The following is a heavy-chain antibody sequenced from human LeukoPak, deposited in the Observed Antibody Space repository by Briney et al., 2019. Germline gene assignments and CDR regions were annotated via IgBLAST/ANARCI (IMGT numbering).Heavy chain of an antibody. Sequence: SETLSLTCTVSGGSISSGDYYWSWLRQPPGKGLEWIGYIYYSGSTYYNPSLKSRVTISVDTSKNQFSLKLSSVTAADTAVYYCARDSRVVPVDYYYYMDVWGKGTTVTVSS. J-gene: IGHJ6*03. V-gene: IGHV4-30-4*08. CDR3: ARDSRVVPVDYYYYMDV. CDR1: GGSISSGDYY. D-gene: IGHD2-2*01. CDR2: IYYSGST.